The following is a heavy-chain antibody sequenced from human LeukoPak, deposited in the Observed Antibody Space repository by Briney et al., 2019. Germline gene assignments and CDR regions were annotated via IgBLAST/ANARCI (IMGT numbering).Heavy chain of an antibody. CDR2: IRYDGSNK. CDR1: GFTFSSYG. CDR3: AKEIAAAGMGCFDY. D-gene: IGHD6-13*01. V-gene: IGHV3-30*02. Sequence: GGSLRLSCAASGFTFSSYGMHWVRQAPGKGLEWVAFIRYDGSNKYYTDSVKGRFTISRDNSKNTLYLQMNSLRAEDTAVYYCAKEIAAAGMGCFDYWGQGTLVTVSS. J-gene: IGHJ4*02.